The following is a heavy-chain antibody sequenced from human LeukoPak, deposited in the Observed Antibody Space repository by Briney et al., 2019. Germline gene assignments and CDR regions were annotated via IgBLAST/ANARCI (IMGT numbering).Heavy chain of an antibody. CDR1: GGTFSSYA. V-gene: IGHV1-69*06. D-gene: IGHD2-15*01. Sequence: SVKVSCKASGGTFSSYAIGWVRQAPGQGLEWMGGIIPIFGTANYAQKFQGRVTITADKSTSTAYMELSSLRSEDTAVYYCARSQDIVVVVAATHLWFDPWGQGTLVTVSS. CDR3: ARSQDIVVVVAATHLWFDP. J-gene: IGHJ5*02. CDR2: IIPIFGTA.